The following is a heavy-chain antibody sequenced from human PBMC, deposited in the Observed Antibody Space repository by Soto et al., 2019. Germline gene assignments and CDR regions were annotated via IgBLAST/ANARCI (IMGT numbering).Heavy chain of an antibody. J-gene: IGHJ6*02. V-gene: IGHV3-23*01. CDR2: ISDSGGGT. CDR1: GFTFSSYA. Sequence: EVQLLESGGGLVQPGGSLRLSCAASGFTFSSYAMSWVRQAPGKGLEWVSSISDSGGGTYYADSVKGRFTISRDNAKNSLYLQMNGLRAVDTGVYYCARDGGVVTTYYYGMDVWGQGTTVTVSS. D-gene: IGHD2-21*02. CDR3: ARDGGVVTTYYYGMDV.